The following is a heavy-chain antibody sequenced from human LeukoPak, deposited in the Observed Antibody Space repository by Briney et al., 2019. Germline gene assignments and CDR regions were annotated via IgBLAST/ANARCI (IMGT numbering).Heavy chain of an antibody. CDR1: GGSISGYY. Sequence: SETLSLTCTVSGGSISGYYWSWIRQPPGKGLEWIGYIYYSGSTNYNPSLKSRVTISVDTSKNQFSLKLSSVTAADTAVYYCARAYSSSWFDPWGQGTLVTVSS. D-gene: IGHD6-13*01. J-gene: IGHJ5*02. V-gene: IGHV4-59*01. CDR3: ARAYSSSWFDP. CDR2: IYYSGST.